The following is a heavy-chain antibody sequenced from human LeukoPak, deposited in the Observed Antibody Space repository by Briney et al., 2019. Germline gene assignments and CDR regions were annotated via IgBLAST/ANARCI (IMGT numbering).Heavy chain of an antibody. J-gene: IGHJ5*02. V-gene: IGHV1-2*02. CDR1: GYTFTAYY. D-gene: IGHD4-17*01. CDR3: ARGASGVYTVTTSWFDP. CDR2: INPNRGGT. Sequence: ASQKVSCTASGYTFTAYYMHWVRHAPGQGLEWMGGINPNRGGTNYAQRFQGRVTMTRDTSISTAYMELSRLRSDDTAVYSCARGASGVYTVTTSWFDPWGQGTLVTVSS.